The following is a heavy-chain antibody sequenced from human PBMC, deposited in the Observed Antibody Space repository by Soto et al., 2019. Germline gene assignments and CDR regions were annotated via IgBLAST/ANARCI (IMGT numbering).Heavy chain of an antibody. CDR2: IKSKTDGGTT. J-gene: IGHJ6*02. CDR3: TTGNEWSGYLYYYYGMDV. CDR1: GFTFSNAW. Sequence: GGSLRLSCAASGFTFSNAWMSWVRQAPGKGLEWVGRIKSKTDGGTTDYAAPVKGRFTISRDDSKNTLYLQMNSLKTEDTAVYYCTTGNEWSGYLYYYYGMDVWGQGITVTVSS. D-gene: IGHD3-3*01. V-gene: IGHV3-15*01.